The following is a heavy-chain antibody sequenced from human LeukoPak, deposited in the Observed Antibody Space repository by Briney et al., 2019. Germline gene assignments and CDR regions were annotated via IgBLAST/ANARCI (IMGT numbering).Heavy chain of an antibody. V-gene: IGHV1-24*01. CDR1: GYTLTELS. D-gene: IGHD3-10*01. CDR3: ATAPYYGSGSYTYYYYYGMDV. J-gene: IGHJ6*02. CDR2: FDPEDGET. Sequence: GASVNVSFTVSGYTLTELSMHWVRQAPGKGLEWMGGFDPEDGETIYAQKFQGRVTMTEDTSTDTAYMELSSLRSEDTAVYYCATAPYYGSGSYTYYYYYGMDVWGQGTTVTVSS.